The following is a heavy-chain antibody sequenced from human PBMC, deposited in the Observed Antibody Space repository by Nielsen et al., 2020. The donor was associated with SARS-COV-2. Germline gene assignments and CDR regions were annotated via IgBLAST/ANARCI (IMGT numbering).Heavy chain of an antibody. Sequence: GGSLRLSCTASGLTFSNSAMIWVRQAPGKGLEWVATIGAPGGSTYYADSGKGRFIISRDNSKDTLYLQLNFVRFEDTAIYYCAKRSGYGSGSILYWGQGTLVTVSS. CDR3: AKRSGYGSGSILY. V-gene: IGHV3-23*01. CDR2: IGAPGGST. D-gene: IGHD3-10*01. CDR1: GLTFSNSA. J-gene: IGHJ4*02.